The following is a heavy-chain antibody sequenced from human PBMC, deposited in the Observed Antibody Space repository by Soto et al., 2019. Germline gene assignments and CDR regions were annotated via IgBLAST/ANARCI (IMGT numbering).Heavy chain of an antibody. J-gene: IGHJ6*02. CDR3: ARHNGPLYVGYYYDMDV. CDR1: GGSISSSSYY. CDR2: IYYSGYA. D-gene: IGHD3-16*01. V-gene: IGHV4-39*01. Sequence: SETLSLTCTVSGGSISSSSYYWGWIRQPPGKGLEWIGSIYYSGYAYYNPSLKSRVTISVDTSKDQFSLKLSSVTAADTAVYYCARHNGPLYVGYYYDMDVWGQGTTVTVSS.